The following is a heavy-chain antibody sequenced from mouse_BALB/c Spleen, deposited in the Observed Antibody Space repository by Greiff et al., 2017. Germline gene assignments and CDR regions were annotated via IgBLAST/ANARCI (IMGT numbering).Heavy chain of an antibody. D-gene: IGHD3-3*01. Sequence: EVQGVESGPELVKPGASVKIPCKASGYTFTDYNMDWVKQSHGKSLEWIGDINPNNGGTIYNQKFKGKATITADTSSNTAYLQLSSLTSEDTAVYYGARGEGWDVNYAMDYWGQGTSVTVSS. CDR1: GYTFTDYN. J-gene: IGHJ4*01. V-gene: IGHV1-18*01. CDR2: INPNNGGT. CDR3: ARGEGWDVNYAMDY.